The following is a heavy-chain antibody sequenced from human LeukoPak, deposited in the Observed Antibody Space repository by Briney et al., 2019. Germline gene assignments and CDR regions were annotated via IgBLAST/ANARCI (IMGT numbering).Heavy chain of an antibody. CDR3: AVRTGNYYYYYMDV. CDR1: GFIFSSYG. D-gene: IGHD3-10*01. CDR2: ISYDGGNI. Sequence: PGGSLRLSCAASGFIFSSYGMHWVRQAPGKGLEWVAVISYDGGNISYTDSVKGRFTISRDNSKNTLYLQMNSLRAEDTAVYYCAVRTGNYYYYYMDVWGKGTTVTISS. V-gene: IGHV3-30*03. J-gene: IGHJ6*03.